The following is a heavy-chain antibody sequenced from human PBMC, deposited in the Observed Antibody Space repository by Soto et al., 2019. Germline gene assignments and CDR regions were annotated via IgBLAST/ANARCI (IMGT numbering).Heavy chain of an antibody. CDR3: VRHVGDRLWYFDY. Sequence: SATLSLTCTVSGDSIRSGSHHWAWIRQSPGKGLEWIASIYYSGTTYYNPSLKSRVTISVDTSRNQLSVNLGSVTAADTAAYFCVRHVGDRLWYFDYWGQGTLVTVSS. CDR2: IYYSGTT. V-gene: IGHV4-39*01. J-gene: IGHJ4*02. CDR1: GDSIRSGSHH. D-gene: IGHD2-21*01.